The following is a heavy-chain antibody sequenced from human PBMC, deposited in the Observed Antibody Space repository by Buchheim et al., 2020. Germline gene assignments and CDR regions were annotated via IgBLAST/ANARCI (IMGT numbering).Heavy chain of an antibody. D-gene: IGHD3-22*01. V-gene: IGHV3-23*01. CDR2: ISGGGDYT. Sequence: EVQLLESGGGLVQPGGSLRLSCAASGLTFSSSAMNWVRQAPGKGLEWVSSISGGGDYTYYADSVMGRFTLSRDNSESMLFLQMNSLRAEDTAVYYCTKKLLSGSYPFDNWGQGTL. CDR3: TKKLLSGSYPFDN. CDR1: GLTFSSSA. J-gene: IGHJ4*02.